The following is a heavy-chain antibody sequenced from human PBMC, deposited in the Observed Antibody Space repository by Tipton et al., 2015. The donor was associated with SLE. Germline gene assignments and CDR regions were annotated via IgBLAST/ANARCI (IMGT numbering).Heavy chain of an antibody. V-gene: IGHV4-30-2*01. Sequence: TLSLTCGVSGDSISRGGFSWSWVRQPPGKGLEWIGYIYQSGDTHYNPSLRGRVTISVDRTNNQFSLRLISVTAADTAVYFCARSLNWNYPFEHWGQGTPVTVSS. D-gene: IGHD1-7*01. CDR3: ARSLNWNYPFEH. CDR2: IYQSGDT. CDR1: GDSISRGGFS. J-gene: IGHJ4*02.